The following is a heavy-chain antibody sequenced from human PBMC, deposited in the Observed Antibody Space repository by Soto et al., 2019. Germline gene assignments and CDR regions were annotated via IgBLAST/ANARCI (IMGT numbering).Heavy chain of an antibody. J-gene: IGHJ5*02. CDR2: ISAYNGNT. Sequence: QVQLVQSGAEVKKPGASVKVSCKASGYTFTSYGISWVRQAPGQGLEWMGWISAYNGNTNYAQKLQGRVTITTDTSSRTDYMELRSLRSDDTAVSYCSRAWGYSYGFDPWGQGPWVTVSS. V-gene: IGHV1-18*01. D-gene: IGHD5-18*01. CDR1: GYTFTSYG. CDR3: SRAWGYSYGFDP.